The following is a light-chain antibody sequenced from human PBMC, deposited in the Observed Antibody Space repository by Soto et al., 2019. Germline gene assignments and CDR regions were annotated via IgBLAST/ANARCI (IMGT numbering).Light chain of an antibody. Sequence: DIKMTQSPSTLSASVGDRVTITCRASQSISSWLAWYQQKPGKAPKLLIYDASSLQSGVPSRFSGSGSGTEFTLTISSLQPDDFATYYCQQYNNYSNNFGQGTKVDI. V-gene: IGKV1-5*01. CDR1: QSISSW. CDR2: DAS. CDR3: QQYNNYSNN. J-gene: IGKJ1*01.